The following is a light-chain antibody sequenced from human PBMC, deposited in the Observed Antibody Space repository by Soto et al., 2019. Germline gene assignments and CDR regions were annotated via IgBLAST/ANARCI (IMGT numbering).Light chain of an antibody. CDR1: QDVAGY. V-gene: IGKV1-9*01. J-gene: IGKJ5*01. CDR3: QQINLYPIT. Sequence: DIPLTQSPPSVSASIGDRVNITCRASQDVAGYLAWYQQKKRKAPKLLISAASTLQSGVPARFSGSGSGTEFTLFISNLQPEDFATYYCQQINLYPITFGQGTRLEIK. CDR2: AAS.